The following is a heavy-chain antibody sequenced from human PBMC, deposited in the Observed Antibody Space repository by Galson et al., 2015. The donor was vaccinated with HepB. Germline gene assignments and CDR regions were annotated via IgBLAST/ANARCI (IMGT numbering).Heavy chain of an antibody. CDR1: GFTFSNAW. J-gene: IGHJ3*02. Sequence: SLRLSCAASGFTFSNAWMSWVRQAPGKGLEWVGRIKSKTDGGTTDYAAPVKGRFTISRDDSKNTLYLQMNSLKTEDTAVYYCTRYFDWLLYGDDAFDIWGQGTMVTVSS. CDR2: IKSKTDGGTT. CDR3: TRYFDWLLYGDDAFDI. V-gene: IGHV3-15*01. D-gene: IGHD3-9*01.